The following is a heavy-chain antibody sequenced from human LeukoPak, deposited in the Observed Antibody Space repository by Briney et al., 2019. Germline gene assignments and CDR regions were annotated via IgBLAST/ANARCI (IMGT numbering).Heavy chain of an antibody. V-gene: IGHV1-18*01. CDR1: GYTFVNFG. J-gene: IGHJ6*03. CDR2: ISPENGDT. Sequence: ALVKVSCKASGYTFVNFGLIWVRQAPGQGLEWMGWISPENGDTNYAQNFQDRVTMTTDTSTNTAYMELRSLTSDDTAVYFCARVFGYYYFYMDVWGEGTTVIISS. D-gene: IGHD3/OR15-3a*01. CDR3: ARVFGYYYFYMDV.